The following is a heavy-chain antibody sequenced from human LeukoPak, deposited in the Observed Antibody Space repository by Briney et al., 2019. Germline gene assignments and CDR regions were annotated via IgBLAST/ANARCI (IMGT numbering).Heavy chain of an antibody. CDR1: GGSISSISYY. CDR3: WGWAAGSKSYNWFDP. D-gene: IGHD5-24*01. CDR2: IYFTGTT. J-gene: IGHJ5*02. V-gene: IGHV4-39*03. Sequence: SETLSLTCTVSGGSISSISYYWGWIRQPPGKGLEWIGSIYFTGTTYYNPSLKSRVIIFADTSKNQFSLKLSSVTAADTAVYYCWGWAAGSKSYNWFDPWGQGTLVTVSS.